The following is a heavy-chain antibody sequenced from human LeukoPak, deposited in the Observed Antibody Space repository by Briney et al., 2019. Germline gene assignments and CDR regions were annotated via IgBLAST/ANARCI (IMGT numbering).Heavy chain of an antibody. D-gene: IGHD2/OR15-2a*01. CDR2: INHSGST. Sequence: SETLSLTCAVYGGSFSGYYWSWIRQPPGKGLEWIGEINHSGSTNYNPSLKSRVTISVDTSKNQFSLKLSSVTAADTAVYYCASSYDYFHNWFDPWGQGTLVTVSS. J-gene: IGHJ5*02. V-gene: IGHV4-34*01. CDR3: ASSYDYFHNWFDP. CDR1: GGSFSGYY.